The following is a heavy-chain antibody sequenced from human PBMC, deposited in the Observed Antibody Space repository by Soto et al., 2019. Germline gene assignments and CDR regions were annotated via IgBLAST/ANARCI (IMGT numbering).Heavy chain of an antibody. V-gene: IGHV3-48*04. CDR1: GFTFNTYT. CDR3: ARDAVRGVITRLLDP. J-gene: IGHJ5*02. Sequence: GGSLRLSCAASGFTFNTYTMNWVRQAPGKGLEWVSYISSSGSTIYYADSVKGRFTISRDNAKNSLYLQMNSLRAEDTAVYYCARDAVRGVITRLLDPWGQGTLVTVSS. CDR2: ISSSGSTI. D-gene: IGHD3-10*01.